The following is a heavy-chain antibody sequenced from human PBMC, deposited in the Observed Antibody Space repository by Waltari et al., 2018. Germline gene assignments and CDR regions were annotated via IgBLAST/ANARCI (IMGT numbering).Heavy chain of an antibody. D-gene: IGHD6-13*01. V-gene: IGHV2-5*01. Sequence: QITLKESGPTLVKPTQTLTLTCTFSGFSLSTSGVGVGWIRQPPGQALEWLALIYWNDDKRYSPSLKSRLTITKDTSKNQVVLTMTNMDPVDTATYYCAHLVKEQQLPHYYYYYYMDVWGKGTTVTVSS. J-gene: IGHJ6*03. CDR2: IYWNDDK. CDR3: AHLVKEQQLPHYYYYYYMDV. CDR1: GFSLSTSGVG.